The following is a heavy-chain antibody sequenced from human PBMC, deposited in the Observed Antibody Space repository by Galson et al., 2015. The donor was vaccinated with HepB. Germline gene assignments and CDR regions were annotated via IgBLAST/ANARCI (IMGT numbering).Heavy chain of an antibody. V-gene: IGHV3-21*01. CDR1: GFTFSSYS. J-gene: IGHJ4*02. D-gene: IGHD3-10*01. Sequence: SLRLSCAASGFTFSSYSMNWVRQAPGKGLEWVSSISSSSSYIYYADSVKGRFTISRDNAKNSLYLQMNSLRAEDTAVYYCARDGYYYGSGSSHVDYWGQGTLVTVSS. CDR3: ARDGYYYGSGSSHVDY. CDR2: ISSSSSYI.